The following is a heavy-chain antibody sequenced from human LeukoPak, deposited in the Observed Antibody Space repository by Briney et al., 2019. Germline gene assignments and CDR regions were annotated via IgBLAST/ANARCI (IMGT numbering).Heavy chain of an antibody. CDR1: AFTFSSYG. D-gene: IGHD5-24*01. Sequence: PGRSLRLSCAASAFTFSSYGMHWVRQAPGKGLEWVAVISYDGTNKFYVDSVKGRFTISRDNSKNTLYLQMDSLRTEDAAVYYCAKDRLTGYSGFDSWGQGTLVTVSS. CDR2: ISYDGTNK. V-gene: IGHV3-30*18. J-gene: IGHJ4*02. CDR3: AKDRLTGYSGFDS.